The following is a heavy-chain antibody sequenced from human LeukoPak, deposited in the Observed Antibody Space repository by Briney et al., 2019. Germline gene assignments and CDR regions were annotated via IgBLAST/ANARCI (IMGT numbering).Heavy chain of an antibody. D-gene: IGHD6-13*01. CDR2: INHSGST. CDR3: ARIIAAAGVINFDY. CDR1: GGSFSGYY. V-gene: IGHV4-34*01. Sequence: SETLSLTCAVYGGSFSGYYWSWIRQPPGKGLEWIGEINHSGSTNYNPSLKSRVTISVDTSKNQFSLKLSSVTAADTAVYYCARIIAAAGVINFDYWGQGTLVTVSS. J-gene: IGHJ4*02.